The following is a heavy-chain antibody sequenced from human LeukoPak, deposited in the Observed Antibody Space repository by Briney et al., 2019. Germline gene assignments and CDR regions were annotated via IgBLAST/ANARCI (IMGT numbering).Heavy chain of an antibody. V-gene: IGHV1-18*01. J-gene: IGHJ4*02. CDR3: AREVPYDTSVYYQPFDY. CDR2: ISAYNGNT. CDR1: GYTFTSYG. Sequence: ASVKVSCTASGYTFTSYGIDWVRQAPGQGLEWMGWISAYNGNTNYAQKLQGRVTMTTDTSTSTAYMELRSLRSDDTAVYYCAREVPYDTSVYYQPFDYWGQGTLVTVSS. D-gene: IGHD3-22*01.